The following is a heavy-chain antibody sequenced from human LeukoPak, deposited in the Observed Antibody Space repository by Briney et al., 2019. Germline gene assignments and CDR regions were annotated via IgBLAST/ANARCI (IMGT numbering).Heavy chain of an antibody. CDR1: GGSISSGGYY. D-gene: IGHD3-3*01. CDR3: AIGAWSPPYYYYYYMDV. V-gene: IGHV4-61*08. J-gene: IGHJ6*03. Sequence: PSQTLSLTCTVSGGSISSGGYYWSWIRQPPGKGLEWIGYIYYSGSTNYNPSLKSRVTISVDTSKNQFSLKLSSVTAADTAVYYCAIGAWSPPYYYYYYMDVWGKGTTVTVSS. CDR2: IYYSGST.